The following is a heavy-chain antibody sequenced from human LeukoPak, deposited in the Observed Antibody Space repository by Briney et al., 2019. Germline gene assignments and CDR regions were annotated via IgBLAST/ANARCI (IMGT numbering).Heavy chain of an antibody. J-gene: IGHJ4*02. CDR1: GFAVSNYW. Sequence: GGSLRLSCAASGFAVSNYWMSWVRQAPGKGLECVANIKEDGSEKYYVDSVKGRFTISRDSVRHSLYLQMNSLRADDTAVYYCARSRWLDAFDYWGQGTLVTVSS. V-gene: IGHV3-7*01. D-gene: IGHD6-19*01. CDR3: ARSRWLDAFDY. CDR2: IKEDGSEK.